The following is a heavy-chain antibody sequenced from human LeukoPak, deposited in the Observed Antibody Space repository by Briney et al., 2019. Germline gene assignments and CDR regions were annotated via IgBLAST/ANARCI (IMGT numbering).Heavy chain of an antibody. CDR3: AKDSLTGTGPYYFDC. D-gene: IGHD3-9*01. CDR1: GFTFSSYG. V-gene: IGHV3-30*02. Sequence: GGSLSLSCATSGFTFSSYGKYWVRQAPGKGLEWLAFIRYDESNKYYTDSVKGRFTITRDNSKNTVYLQMNSLRAEDTAIYYCAKDSLTGTGPYYFDCWGQGTLVTVSS. CDR2: IRYDESNK. J-gene: IGHJ4*02.